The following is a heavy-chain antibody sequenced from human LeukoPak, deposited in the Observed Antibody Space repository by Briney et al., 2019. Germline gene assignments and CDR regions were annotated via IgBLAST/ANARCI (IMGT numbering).Heavy chain of an antibody. CDR1: GGSISSTNW. V-gene: IGHV4-4*02. CDR3: ARGRFDYYDSSGYYRPREYYSYYYYMDV. CDR2: IYHSGST. D-gene: IGHD3-22*01. J-gene: IGHJ6*03. Sequence: SETLSLTCAVSGGSISSTNWWSWVRQPPGKGLEWIGEIYHSGSTNYNPSLKSRVIISVDKSKNQFSLKLSSVTAADTAAYYCARGRFDYYDSSGYYRPREYYSYYYYMDVWGKGTTVTISS.